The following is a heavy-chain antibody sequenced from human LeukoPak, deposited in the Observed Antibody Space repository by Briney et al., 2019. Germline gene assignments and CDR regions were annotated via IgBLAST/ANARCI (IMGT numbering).Heavy chain of an antibody. Sequence: NPSETLSLTCAVYGGSFSGYYWSWIRQPPGKGLEWIGEINHSGSTNYNPSLKSRVTISVDTSKNQFSLKLSSVTAADTAVYYCARAHYDFWSGSLGYWGLGTLVTVSS. CDR3: ARAHYDFWSGSLGY. J-gene: IGHJ4*02. CDR2: INHSGST. CDR1: GGSFSGYY. D-gene: IGHD3-3*01. V-gene: IGHV4-34*01.